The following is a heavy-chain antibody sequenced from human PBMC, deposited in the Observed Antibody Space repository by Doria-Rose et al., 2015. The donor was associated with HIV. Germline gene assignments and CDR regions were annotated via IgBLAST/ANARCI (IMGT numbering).Heavy chain of an antibody. CDR3: ARIKSSRWYHKYYFDF. Sequence: QITLKESGPVLVKPTETLTLTCTVSGVSLSSPGMGVSWIRQPPGKALEWLANIFSDDERSYNASLKSRLTSSRCTSKCHVVLTMTDMDPVDTATYYCARIKSSRWYHKYYFDFWGQGTLVIVSA. J-gene: IGHJ4*02. CDR2: IFSDDER. D-gene: IGHD6-13*01. V-gene: IGHV2-26*01. CDR1: GVSLSSPGMG.